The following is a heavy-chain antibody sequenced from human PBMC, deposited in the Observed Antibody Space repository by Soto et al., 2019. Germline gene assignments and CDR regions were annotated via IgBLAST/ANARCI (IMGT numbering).Heavy chain of an antibody. V-gene: IGHV3-23*01. Sequence: VQLLESGGGLVQPGGSLRLSCAASGFTFSSYAMSWVRQAPGKGLEWVSLISGSGGATYYTDSVKGRFTISRDNFKNTVYLQMNSLGAEDSAIYYCAKCDIVVPPAYYMDVWGKGTTVTVS. J-gene: IGHJ6*03. CDR3: AKCDIVVPPAYYMDV. D-gene: IGHD2-15*01. CDR2: ISGSGGAT. CDR1: GFTFSSYA.